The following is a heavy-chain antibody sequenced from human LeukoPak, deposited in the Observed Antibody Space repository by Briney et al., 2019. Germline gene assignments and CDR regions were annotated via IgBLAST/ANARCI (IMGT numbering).Heavy chain of an antibody. CDR1: GGSISINY. J-gene: IGHJ4*02. Sequence: PSETLSLTCTLSGGSISINYWSWIRQPPGKGLGWIGYISYSGTTSYKPSLESRVTMSVGTSKNQFSLKLTSVTAADTAVYYCAGWSSTWSFDYWGQGTLVTVSS. V-gene: IGHV4-59*01. CDR2: ISYSGTT. D-gene: IGHD6-13*01. CDR3: AGWSSTWSFDY.